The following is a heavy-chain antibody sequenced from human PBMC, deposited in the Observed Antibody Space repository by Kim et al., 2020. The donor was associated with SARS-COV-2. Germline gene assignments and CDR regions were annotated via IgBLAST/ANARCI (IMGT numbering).Heavy chain of an antibody. CDR3: AGDYDSGGYSWFHS. J-gene: IGHJ5*01. V-gene: IGHV3-74*01. CDR1: RFTW. D-gene: IGHD3-22*01. CDR2: IKSDGSEI. Sequence: GGSLRLSCADSRFTWMHWVRQAPGKGLVWVSRIKSDGSEIRYADFVKGRFTISRDNAKNTLYLPMNSLRAEDTAVYYCAGDYDSGGYSWFHSWGQGTLVTVSS.